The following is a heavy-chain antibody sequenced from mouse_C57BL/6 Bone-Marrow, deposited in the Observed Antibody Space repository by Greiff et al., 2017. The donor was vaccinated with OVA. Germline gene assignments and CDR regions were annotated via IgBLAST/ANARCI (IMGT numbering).Heavy chain of an antibody. CDR2: IYPGSGST. J-gene: IGHJ3*01. CDR3: ARKLSRCADYYEAY. V-gene: IGHV1-55*01. CDR1: GYTFTSYW. D-gene: IGHD1-1*01. Sequence: VQLQQPGAELVKPGASVKMSCKASGYTFTSYWITWVKQRPGKGLEWIGVIYPGSGSTNYNEKFKSKATLTVDTSSSTAYMQLSSLTSEDSAVYYCARKLSRCADYYEAYWGKGTLVTVSA.